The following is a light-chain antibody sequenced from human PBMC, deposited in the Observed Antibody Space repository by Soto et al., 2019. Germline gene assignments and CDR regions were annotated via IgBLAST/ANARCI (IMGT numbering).Light chain of an antibody. J-gene: IGKJ1*01. CDR1: QGIRND. CDR2: AAS. Sequence: AIQMTQSPSSLSASVGDRVTITCRASQGIRNDLGWYQQKPGKAPKLLIYAASSLQSGVPSRFSGSGSGTDFTLTISGLQPEDFATYYCLQDYNYPPWTFGQGTKVEIK. V-gene: IGKV1-6*01. CDR3: LQDYNYPPWT.